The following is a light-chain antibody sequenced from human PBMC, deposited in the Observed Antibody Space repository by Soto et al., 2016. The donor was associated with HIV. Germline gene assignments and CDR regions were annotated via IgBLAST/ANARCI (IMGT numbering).Light chain of an antibody. CDR2: DDS. CDR1: NIGSKG. CDR3: LVWDRSSEHYV. V-gene: IGLV3-21*03. J-gene: IGLJ1*01. Sequence: SYVLTQPPSVSVAPGKTARITCGGNNIGSKGVHWYQQKPGQAPVLVVFDDSDRPSGIPERFSGSNSGNTATPIISRVEAGDEADYYCLVWDRSSEHYVFGTGTKVTVL.